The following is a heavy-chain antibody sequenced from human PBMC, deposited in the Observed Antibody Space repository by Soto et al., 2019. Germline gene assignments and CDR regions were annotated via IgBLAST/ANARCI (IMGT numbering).Heavy chain of an antibody. CDR2: ISWNSGSI. D-gene: IGHD6-19*01. CDR3: XKDSEQWLVRGSDAFDI. CDR1: GFTFDDYA. Sequence: GGSLRLSCAASGFTFDDYAMHWVRQAPGKGLEWVSGISWNSGSIGYADSVKGRFTISRDNAKNSLYLQMNSLRAEDTALYYCXKDSEQWLVRGSDAFDIWGQGTMVTVSS. J-gene: IGHJ3*02. V-gene: IGHV3-9*01.